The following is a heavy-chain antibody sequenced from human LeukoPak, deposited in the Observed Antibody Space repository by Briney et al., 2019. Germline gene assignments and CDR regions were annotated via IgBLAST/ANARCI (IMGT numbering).Heavy chain of an antibody. CDR2: IIPIFGTA. D-gene: IGHD1-26*01. Sequence: GASVKVSCKASGGTFSSYAISWVRQAPGQGLEWMGRIIPIFGTANYAQKFQGRVTITTDESTSTAYMELSSLRSEDTAVYYCARGADSGSYYRSDAFDIWGQGTMVTVSS. CDR3: ARGADSGSYYRSDAFDI. V-gene: IGHV1-69*05. J-gene: IGHJ3*02. CDR1: GGTFSSYA.